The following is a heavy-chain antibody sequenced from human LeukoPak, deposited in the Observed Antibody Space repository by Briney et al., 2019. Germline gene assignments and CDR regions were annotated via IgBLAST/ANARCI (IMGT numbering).Heavy chain of an antibody. J-gene: IGHJ3*02. CDR2: IGTAGDT. CDR1: GFTLSNFD. D-gene: IGHD6-13*01. Sequence: GGSLRLSCATSGFTLSNFDLHWVRQATGEGLEWVSAIGTAGDTYYPDSVKGRFTISRDNAKNSFYLQMDNLRPGDTAVYYCSRGGAPAGYAYDIWGHGTVVTVSS. V-gene: IGHV3-13*01. CDR3: SRGGAPAGYAYDI.